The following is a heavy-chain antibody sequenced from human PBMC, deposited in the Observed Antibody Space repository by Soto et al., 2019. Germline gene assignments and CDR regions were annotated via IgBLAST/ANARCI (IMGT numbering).Heavy chain of an antibody. V-gene: IGHV3-23*01. CDR2: ISGSGGST. CDR3: ARAKGDAFDI. Sequence: GGSLRLSCASSGFTFSSYAMSWVRQAPGKGLEWVSAISGSGGSTNYADSVKGRFTISRDNAKNSLYLQMNSLRAEDTAVYYCARAKGDAFDIWGQGTMVTVSS. J-gene: IGHJ3*02. CDR1: GFTFSSYA.